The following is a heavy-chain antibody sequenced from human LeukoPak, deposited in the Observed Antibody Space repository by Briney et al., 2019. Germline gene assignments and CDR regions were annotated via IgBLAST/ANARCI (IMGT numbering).Heavy chain of an antibody. CDR1: GGSISSSSYY. CDR3: ARDSITIFGVPGGWFDP. Sequence: PSETLSLTCTVSGGSISSSSYYWGWIRQPPGKGLEWIGSIYYSGSTYYNPSLKSRVTISVDTSKNQFSLKLSSVTAADTAVYYCARDSITIFGVPGGWFDPWGQGTLVTVSS. CDR2: IYYSGST. D-gene: IGHD3-3*01. J-gene: IGHJ5*02. V-gene: IGHV4-39*02.